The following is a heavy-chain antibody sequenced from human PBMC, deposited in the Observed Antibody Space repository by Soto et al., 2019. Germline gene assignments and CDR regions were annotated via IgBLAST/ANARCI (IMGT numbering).Heavy chain of an antibody. D-gene: IGHD5-12*01. CDR1: GYTFTVYY. Sequence: ASVKVSCKASGYTFTVYYMHWVRQAPGQGLEWMGWINPNSGGTNYAQKFQGRVTMTRDTSISTAYLELSRLTSDDTAVYYCASEFLYSGYDYQNTNWFDPWGQGTQVTVSS. CDR3: ASEFLYSGYDYQNTNWFDP. J-gene: IGHJ5*02. CDR2: INPNSGGT. V-gene: IGHV1-2*02.